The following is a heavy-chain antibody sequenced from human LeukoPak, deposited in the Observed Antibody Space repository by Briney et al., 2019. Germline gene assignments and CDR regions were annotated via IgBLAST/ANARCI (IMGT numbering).Heavy chain of an antibody. J-gene: IGHJ4*02. Sequence: PGGSLRLSCAASGFTSSSYGMHWVRQAPGKGLEWVAFIRYDGSNKYYADSVKGRFTISRDNSKNTLYLQMNSLRAEDTAVYYCANASDYGSGSYLDYWGQGALVTVSS. CDR3: ANASDYGSGSYLDY. V-gene: IGHV3-30*02. CDR1: GFTSSSYG. CDR2: IRYDGSNK. D-gene: IGHD3-10*01.